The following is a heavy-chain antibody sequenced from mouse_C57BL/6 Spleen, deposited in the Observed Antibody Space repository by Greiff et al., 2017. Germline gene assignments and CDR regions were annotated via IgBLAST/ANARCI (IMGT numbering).Heavy chain of an antibody. Sequence: QVQLQQPGAELVMPGASVKLSCKASGYTFTSYWMHWVKQRPGQGLEWIGEIDPSDSYTNYNQKLKGKSTLTVDKSARTAYMQLSSLTSEDSAVYYCARSKGLREMGYWGQGTSVTVSS. CDR3: ARSKGLREMGY. J-gene: IGHJ4*01. CDR1: GYTFTSYW. V-gene: IGHV1-69*01. D-gene: IGHD2-4*01. CDR2: IDPSDSYT.